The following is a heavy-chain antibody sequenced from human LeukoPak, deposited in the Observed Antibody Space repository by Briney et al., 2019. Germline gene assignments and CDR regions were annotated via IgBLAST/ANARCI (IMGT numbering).Heavy chain of an antibody. V-gene: IGHV1-2*06. D-gene: IGHD3-9*01. CDR3: ARDDTYYDILTGYYRSPDWFDP. Sequence: ASVKVSCKASGYTFTGYYMHWVRQAPGQGLEWMGRINPNSGGTNYAQKLQGRVTMTTDTSTSTAYMELRSLRSDDTAVYYCARDDTYYDILTGYYRSPDWFDPWGQGTLVTVSS. CDR1: GYTFTGYY. J-gene: IGHJ5*02. CDR2: INPNSGGT.